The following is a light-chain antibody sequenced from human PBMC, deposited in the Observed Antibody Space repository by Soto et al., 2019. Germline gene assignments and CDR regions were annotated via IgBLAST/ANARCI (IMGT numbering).Light chain of an antibody. CDR1: SSNIGSNT. CDR2: SNN. Sequence: QSVLTQPPSASGTPGQRVTISCSGSSSNIGSNTVNWYQQLPGTAPKLLIYSNNQRPSGVPDRFSGSKSGTSASLAISGLQSEDEVDYYCEASDASLNGYVLGTGTKVTVL. CDR3: EASDASLNGYV. J-gene: IGLJ1*01. V-gene: IGLV1-44*01.